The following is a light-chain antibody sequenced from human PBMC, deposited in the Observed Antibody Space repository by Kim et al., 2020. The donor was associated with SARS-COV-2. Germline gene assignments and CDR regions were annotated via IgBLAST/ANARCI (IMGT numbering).Light chain of an antibody. CDR2: GKN. J-gene: IGLJ7*01. CDR3: TSRDSRVNHAV. V-gene: IGLV3-19*01. Sequence: SSELTQDPAVSVALGQTVRITCQGDSLRRYYASWYQQKPGQAPVLVIYGKNNRPSGIPDRFSGSSSGNTASLTITGAQAEDEADYYCTSRDSRVNHAVFG. CDR1: SLRRYY.